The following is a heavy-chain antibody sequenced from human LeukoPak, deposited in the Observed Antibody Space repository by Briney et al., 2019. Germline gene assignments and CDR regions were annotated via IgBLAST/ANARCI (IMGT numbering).Heavy chain of an antibody. Sequence: GGSLRLSRAASGFTFSDYYMSWIRQAPGKGLEWVSYISSSGTTIYYADSVKGRSTISRDNAKNSLYLQMNSLRAEDTAVYYCARRRDSGSLQHFDYWGQGTLVTVSS. CDR1: GFTFSDYY. V-gene: IGHV3-11*01. CDR3: ARRRDSGSLQHFDY. D-gene: IGHD1-26*01. CDR2: ISSSGTTI. J-gene: IGHJ4*02.